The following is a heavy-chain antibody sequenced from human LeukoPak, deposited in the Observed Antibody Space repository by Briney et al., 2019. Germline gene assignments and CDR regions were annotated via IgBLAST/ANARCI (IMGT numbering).Heavy chain of an antibody. J-gene: IGHJ4*02. CDR3: ARGEKWDYRADY. CDR1: GYTFTGYY. Sequence: ASVKVSCKASGYTFTGYYMHWVRQAPGQGLEWMGWINPNSGGTNYAQKFQGWVTMTRDTSISTAYMELSRLRSDDTAVYYCARGEKWDYRADYWGQGTLVTVSS. CDR2: INPNSGGT. V-gene: IGHV1-2*04. D-gene: IGHD4-11*01.